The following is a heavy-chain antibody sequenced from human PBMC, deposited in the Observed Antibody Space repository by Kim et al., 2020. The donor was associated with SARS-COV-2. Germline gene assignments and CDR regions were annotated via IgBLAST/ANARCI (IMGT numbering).Heavy chain of an antibody. J-gene: IGHJ6*02. D-gene: IGHD3-3*01. CDR1: GGSISSYY. Sequence: SETLSLTCTVSGGSISSYYWSWIRQPPGKGLEWIGYIYYSGSTNYNPSLKSRVTISVDTSKNQFSLKLSSVTAADTAVYYCAGTPTSSSVLRFLEWRNYYYYGMDVWGQGTTVTVSS. CDR3: AGTPTSSSVLRFLEWRNYYYYGMDV. CDR2: IYYSGST. V-gene: IGHV4-59*01.